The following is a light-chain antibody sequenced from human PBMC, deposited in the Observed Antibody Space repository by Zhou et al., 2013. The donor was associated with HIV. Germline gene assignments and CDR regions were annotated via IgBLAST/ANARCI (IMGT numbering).Light chain of an antibody. CDR3: QQYGSSPLT. V-gene: IGKV3-20*01. CDR2: GAS. Sequence: IVMTQSPVTLSVSPGERATLSCRASQTVGSDLAWYQQKPGQAPRLLIYGASSRATGIPDRFSGSGSGTDFTLTISRLEPEDFAVYYCQQYGSSPLTFGGGTKVEIK. CDR1: QTVGSD. J-gene: IGKJ4*01.